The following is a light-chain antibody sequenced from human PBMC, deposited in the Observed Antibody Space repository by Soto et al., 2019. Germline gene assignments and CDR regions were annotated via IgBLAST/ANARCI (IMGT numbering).Light chain of an antibody. Sequence: DTQMTQSPSSLSASVGDRVTITCRASQNVRSYVNWYQQKPGKAPSLLIYETSTLQSGVPPRFSGDGYGTDFTLSISSLHPEDFATYYCQQTFSTPRTFGQGTTLEI. CDR1: QNVRSY. J-gene: IGKJ1*01. CDR3: QQTFSTPRT. CDR2: ETS. V-gene: IGKV1-39*01.